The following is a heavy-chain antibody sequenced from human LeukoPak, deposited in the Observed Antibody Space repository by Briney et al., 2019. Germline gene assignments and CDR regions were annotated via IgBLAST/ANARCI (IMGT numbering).Heavy chain of an antibody. V-gene: IGHV3-30*02. D-gene: IGHD4-23*01. CDR1: GFTFTTYG. CDR3: AKERKLLPFDC. Sequence: GGSLRLSCAASGFTFTTYGMHWVRQTPGKGLEWVAFIQNDEIDKFYADSVKGRFTVSRDNSKNTLYLQMNSLRPEDTAVYYCAKERKLLPFDCWGQGTLVTVSS. CDR2: IQNDEIDK. J-gene: IGHJ4*02.